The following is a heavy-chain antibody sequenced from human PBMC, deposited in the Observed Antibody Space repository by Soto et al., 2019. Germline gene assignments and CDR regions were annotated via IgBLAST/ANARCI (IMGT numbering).Heavy chain of an antibody. CDR1: GFTFSSYA. CDR3: ANHNLGYSSGWYYFDY. V-gene: IGHV3-30-3*01. J-gene: IGHJ4*02. D-gene: IGHD6-19*01. Sequence: QSGGSLRLSCAASGFTFSSYAMHWVRQAPGKGLEWVAVISYDGSNKYYADSVKGRFTISRDNSKNTLYLQMNSLRAEDTAVYYCANHNLGYSSGWYYFDYWGQGTLVTVSS. CDR2: ISYDGSNK.